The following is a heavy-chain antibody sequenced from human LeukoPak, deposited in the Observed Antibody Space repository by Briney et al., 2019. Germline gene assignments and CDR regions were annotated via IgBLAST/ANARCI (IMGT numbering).Heavy chain of an antibody. Sequence: GGSLRLSCAASGFTFRAYSMNWVRQAPGRGPEWFSSISGSAWTIYDADSVKGRFTTSRDNAKNTLYLQMNSLRPEDTAMYFCTRDIRLTTDRDAFDIWGQGTMVTVSS. CDR3: TRDIRLTTDRDAFDI. J-gene: IGHJ3*02. CDR2: ISGSAWTI. V-gene: IGHV3-21*01. D-gene: IGHD1-14*01. CDR1: GFTFRAYS.